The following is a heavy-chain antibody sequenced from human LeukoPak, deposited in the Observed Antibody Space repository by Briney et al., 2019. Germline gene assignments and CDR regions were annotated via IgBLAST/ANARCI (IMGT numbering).Heavy chain of an antibody. V-gene: IGHV3-20*04. Sequence: GGSLRLSCAASGFTFDEYGMSWVRQAQGKGLGWVSGISLNGGATGHADSVKGRFTISRDNGKNSLYLQMNSLRAEDTALYYCVQSITMFIGWGQGTLVTVSS. CDR2: ISLNGGAT. CDR3: VQSITMFIG. CDR1: GFTFDEYG. D-gene: IGHD3-10*02. J-gene: IGHJ4*02.